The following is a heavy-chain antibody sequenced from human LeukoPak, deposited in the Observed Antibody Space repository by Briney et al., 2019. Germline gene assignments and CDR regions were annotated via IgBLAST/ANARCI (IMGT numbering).Heavy chain of an antibody. CDR3: ARGAWGYSVHFDN. CDR1: GFTFSSYA. Sequence: SGGSLRLSCAASGFTFSSYAVHWVRHRPGKGLVWVSRISDGTDTKYADSAKGRFTISRDNTKNTVYLQMNNLGAEDTAVYYCARGAWGYSVHFDNWGQGALVTVSS. J-gene: IGHJ4*02. D-gene: IGHD3-16*01. V-gene: IGHV3-74*03. CDR2: ISDGTDT.